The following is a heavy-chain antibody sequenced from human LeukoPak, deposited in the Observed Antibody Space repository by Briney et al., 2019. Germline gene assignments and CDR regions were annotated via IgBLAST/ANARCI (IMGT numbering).Heavy chain of an antibody. J-gene: IGHJ3*02. CDR3: ARVGLRAKDAFDI. Sequence: ASVKVSCKASGYTFTSYYMHWVRQAPGQGLEWMGIINPSGGSTSYAQKFQGRVTTTRDTSTSTVYMELSSLRSEDTAVYYCARVGLRAKDAFDIWGQGTMVTVSS. CDR1: GYTFTSYY. D-gene: IGHD5-12*01. V-gene: IGHV1-46*01. CDR2: INPSGGST.